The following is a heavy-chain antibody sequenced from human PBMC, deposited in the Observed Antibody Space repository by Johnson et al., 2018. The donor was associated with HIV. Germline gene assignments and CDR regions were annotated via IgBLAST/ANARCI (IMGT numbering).Heavy chain of an antibody. CDR3: AKDGMLLRAFDI. V-gene: IGHV3-30*18. Sequence: HVQLVESGGGLVQPGGSLRLSCAASGFTFSSYWMHWVRQAPGKGLEWVAVISSQGTTSYYADSVKGRFSISRDNSKNTMYLQMTSLRDEDTAVYYCAKDGMLLRAFDIWGQGTMVTVSS. CDR1: GFTFSSYW. CDR2: ISSQGTTS. J-gene: IGHJ3*02. D-gene: IGHD2-15*01.